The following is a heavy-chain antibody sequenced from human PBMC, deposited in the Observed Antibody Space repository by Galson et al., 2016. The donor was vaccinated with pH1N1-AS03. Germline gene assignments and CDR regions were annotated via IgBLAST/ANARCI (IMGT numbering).Heavy chain of an antibody. V-gene: IGHV4-34*01. D-gene: IGHD4-17*01. CDR1: VGSFSGYY. J-gene: IGHJ4*02. CDR3: ARAYGYGDYGIDY. CDR2: INHSGNT. Sequence: ETLSLTCAVYVGSFSGYYWSWIRQPPGQGLEWIGEINHSGNTNYNPSLKSRVAISVDTSKNQFSLKLTSVTAADTAVYYCARAYGYGDYGIDYWGQGTLVTVSS.